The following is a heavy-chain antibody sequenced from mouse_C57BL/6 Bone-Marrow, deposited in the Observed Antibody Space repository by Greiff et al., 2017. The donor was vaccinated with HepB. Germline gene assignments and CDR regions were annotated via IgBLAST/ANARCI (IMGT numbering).Heavy chain of an antibody. J-gene: IGHJ3*01. CDR3: ASYDDGSSYEAN. D-gene: IGHD1-1*01. CDR2: IHPNSGST. CDR1: GYTFTSYW. V-gene: IGHV1-64*01. Sequence: VQLQQPGAELVKPGASVKLSCKASGYTFTSYWMHWVKQRPGQGLEWIGMIHPNSGSTNYNEKFKSKATLTVDKSSSTAYMQLSRLTSEDSAVYYSASYDDGSSYEANGGQGTLVTVTA.